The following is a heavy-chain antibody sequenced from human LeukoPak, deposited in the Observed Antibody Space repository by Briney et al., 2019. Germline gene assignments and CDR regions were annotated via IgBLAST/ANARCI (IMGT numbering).Heavy chain of an antibody. CDR1: GVTFSSHA. CDR3: AKEIRPNDH. D-gene: IGHD3-16*01. Sequence: GGSLRLSCAASGVTFSSHAMTWVRQAPGKGLQWVSSISINADDTHYADSVKGRFTISRDNSKKTLFLQMNSLRVDDTAIYYCAKEIRPNDHWGQGTLVIVSS. J-gene: IGHJ4*02. V-gene: IGHV3-23*01. CDR2: ISINADDT.